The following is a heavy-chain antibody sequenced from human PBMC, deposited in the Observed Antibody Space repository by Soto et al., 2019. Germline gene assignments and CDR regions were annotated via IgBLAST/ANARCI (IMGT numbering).Heavy chain of an antibody. Sequence: EVQLVESGGGLVQPGGSRRVSCAASGFSFSNYAMNWVHQAPGKGLEWVSYISIGSGSIFYADSVKGRFTISRDDAKNSLYMQMNTLRDEDTAAYYCVRDDRWAFDFWGQGTMVTVSS. D-gene: IGHD3-22*01. CDR3: VRDDRWAFDF. CDR2: ISIGSGSI. J-gene: IGHJ3*01. CDR1: GFSFSNYA. V-gene: IGHV3-48*02.